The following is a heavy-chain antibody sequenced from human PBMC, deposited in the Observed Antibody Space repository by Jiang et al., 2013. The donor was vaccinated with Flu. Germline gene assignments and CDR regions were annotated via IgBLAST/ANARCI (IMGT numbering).Heavy chain of an antibody. V-gene: IGHV4-39*07. CDR2: CYYGGTT. D-gene: IGHD3-22*01. CDR1: SISSSGYV. J-gene: IGHJ4*02. Sequence: SISSSGYVLGLDPPAPTGRGVEWIGSCYYGGTTYYNPSLKSRVTMSVDTSKNQFSLSLSSVTAADTAVYYCARDRNYFDSRGYSDYWGQGTLVAVSS. CDR3: ARDRNYFDSRGYSDY.